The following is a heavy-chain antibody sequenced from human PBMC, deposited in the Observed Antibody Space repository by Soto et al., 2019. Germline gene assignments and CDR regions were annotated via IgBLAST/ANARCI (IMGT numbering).Heavy chain of an antibody. CDR1: GYTFINYD. D-gene: IGHD3-10*01. CDR2: MNPNNGNT. V-gene: IGHV1-8*01. Sequence: ASVKVSCKASGYTFINYDINWVRQATGQGLEWMGWMNPNNGNTGYAQKFQGRVTMTGNTSISTVYMELSSLRSEDTAVYYCAIVPRSFGYYYHMDVWGKGTKVPVSS. J-gene: IGHJ6*03. CDR3: AIVPRSFGYYYHMDV.